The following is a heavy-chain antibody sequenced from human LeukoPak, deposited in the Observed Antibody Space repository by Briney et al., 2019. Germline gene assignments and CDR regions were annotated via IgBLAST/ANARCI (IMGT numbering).Heavy chain of an antibody. CDR2: IYYSGST. D-gene: IGHD5-24*01. J-gene: IGHJ1*01. CDR1: GGSISSSSYY. CDR3: ARGGRRWLQKQEYFQH. V-gene: IGHV4-39*07. Sequence: SETLSLTCTVSGGSISSSSYYWGWIRQPPGKGLEWIGSIYYSGSTYYNPSLKSRVTISVDTSENQFSLKLSSVTAADTAVYYCARGGRRWLQKQEYFQHWGQGTLVTVSS.